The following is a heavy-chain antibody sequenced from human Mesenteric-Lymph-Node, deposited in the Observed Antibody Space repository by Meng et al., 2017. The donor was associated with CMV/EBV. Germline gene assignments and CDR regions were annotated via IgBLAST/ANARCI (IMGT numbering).Heavy chain of an antibody. J-gene: IGHJ4*02. D-gene: IGHD3-3*01. CDR3: ASGESGYDAFDY. CDR2: ISWNSGDI. CDR1: GFTFDDYA. V-gene: IGHV3-9*01. Sequence: GGSLRLSCAASGFTFDDYAMHWVRQAPGKGLEWVSGISWNSGDIGYADSVRGRFTISRDNAKNSLYLQMNSLRAEDTAVYYCASGESGYDAFDYWGQGTLVTVSS.